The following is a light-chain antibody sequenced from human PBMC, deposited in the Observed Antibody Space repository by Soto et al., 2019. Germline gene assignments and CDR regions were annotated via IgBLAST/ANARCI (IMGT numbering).Light chain of an antibody. Sequence: EIVMTQSPATLSVSPGERATLSCRASQSVSSNLAWYQQKPGQAPRLLIYGASTRSTGIPARFSGSGSGTEFTLTISSLLSEDFSVYYCHQYNILPPWTFGQGTNVQIK. V-gene: IGKV3-15*01. CDR2: GAS. CDR1: QSVSSN. CDR3: HQYNILPPWT. J-gene: IGKJ1*01.